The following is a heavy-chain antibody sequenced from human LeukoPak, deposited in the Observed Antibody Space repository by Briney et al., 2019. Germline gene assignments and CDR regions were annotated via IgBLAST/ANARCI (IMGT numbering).Heavy chain of an antibody. D-gene: IGHD6-19*01. CDR1: GFTFSHYW. V-gene: IGHV3-74*01. CDR3: ARERSGWLFDY. Sequence: GGSLRLSCAASGFTFSHYWMHWVRQVPGKGLVWVSHINNDGSSTTYADSVKGRFTISRDNAKNTLHLQMNSLRAEDTAVYYCARERSGWLFDYWGQGTLVTVSS. J-gene: IGHJ4*02. CDR2: INNDGSST.